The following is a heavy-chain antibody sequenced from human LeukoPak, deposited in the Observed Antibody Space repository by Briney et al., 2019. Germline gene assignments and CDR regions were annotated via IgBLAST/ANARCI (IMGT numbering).Heavy chain of an antibody. D-gene: IGHD3-9*01. Sequence: GASVKVSCKASGYTFTSYAMHWVRQAPGQRLEWMGWINAGNGNTKYSQKFQGRVTITRDTSASTAYMELGSLRSEDTAVYYCARGKLRYFDWCDYWGQGTLVTVSS. CDR1: GYTFTSYA. CDR3: ARGKLRYFDWCDY. CDR2: INAGNGNT. J-gene: IGHJ4*02. V-gene: IGHV1-3*01.